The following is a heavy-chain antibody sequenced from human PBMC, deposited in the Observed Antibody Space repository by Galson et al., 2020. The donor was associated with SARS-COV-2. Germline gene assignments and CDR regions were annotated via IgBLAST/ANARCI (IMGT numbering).Heavy chain of an antibody. CDR3: ARCRDGYDGWFDP. V-gene: IGHV4-61*06. D-gene: IGHD5-12*01. J-gene: IGHJ5*02. Sequence: YNPSLESRVIISIDPSKNQFSLILTSVTAADTAVYYCARCRDGYDGWFDPWGQGTLVTVSS.